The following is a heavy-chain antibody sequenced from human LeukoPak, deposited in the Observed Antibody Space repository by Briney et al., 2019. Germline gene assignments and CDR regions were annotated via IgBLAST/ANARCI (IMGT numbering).Heavy chain of an antibody. V-gene: IGHV1-18*01. CDR1: GYTFTSYG. J-gene: IGHJ6*03. CDR2: ISAYNGNT. Sequence: ASVKVSCKASGYTFTSYGISWVRQAPGQGLEWMGWISAYNGNTNYAQKLQGRVTMTTDTSTSTAYMELSSLRSEDTAVYYCARSSIAARPPPYYYYMDVWGKGTTVTVSS. CDR3: ARSSIAARPPPYYYYMDV. D-gene: IGHD6-6*01.